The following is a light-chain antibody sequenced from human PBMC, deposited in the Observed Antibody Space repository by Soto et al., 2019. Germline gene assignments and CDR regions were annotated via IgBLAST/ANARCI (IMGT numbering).Light chain of an antibody. J-gene: IGKJ3*01. Sequence: DIQMTQSPSSLSASVGDRVTITCRASQSIINFLKWYLQKPGKTPKLVTYAASTLQSGVPSRFSGSGSGTDFTLSISSLQPEDFAAYYCQRSYSGFGPGTKVDIK. CDR3: QRSYSG. CDR2: AAS. V-gene: IGKV1-39*01. CDR1: QSIINF.